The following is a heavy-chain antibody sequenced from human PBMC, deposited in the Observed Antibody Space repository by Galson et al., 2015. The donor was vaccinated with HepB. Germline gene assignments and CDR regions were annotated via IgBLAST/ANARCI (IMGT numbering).Heavy chain of an antibody. V-gene: IGHV1-3*01. CDR2: INAGNGNT. CDR3: ARGYGDYEEYYFDY. CDR1: GYTFTSCA. D-gene: IGHD4-17*01. J-gene: IGHJ4*02. Sequence: SVKVSCKASGYTFTSCAMHWVRQAPGQRLEWMGWINAGNGNTKYSQKFQGRVTITRDTSASTAYMELSSLRSEDTAVYYCARGYGDYEEYYFDYWGQGTLVTVSS.